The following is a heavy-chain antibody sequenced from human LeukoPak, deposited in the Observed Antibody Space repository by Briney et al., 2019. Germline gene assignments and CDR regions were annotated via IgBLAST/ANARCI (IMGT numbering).Heavy chain of an antibody. J-gene: IGHJ4*02. CDR3: ARALHSGFDY. CDR2: SENKASSYTT. D-gene: IGHD2-15*01. Sequence: GGSLRLSCATSGFTFSDHYMDWVRQAPGKGLEWVGRSENKASSYTTHYAASVKGRFTISRDASTNSVYLQMHSLKTEDTAVYYCARALHSGFDYWGQGTLVTVSS. CDR1: GFTFSDHY. V-gene: IGHV3-72*01.